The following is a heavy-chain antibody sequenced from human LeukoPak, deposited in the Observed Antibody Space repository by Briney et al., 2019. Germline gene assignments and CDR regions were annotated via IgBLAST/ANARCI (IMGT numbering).Heavy chain of an antibody. J-gene: IGHJ4*02. Sequence: PGGSLRLSCAASGFTFSTYAMSWVRQAPGKGLQWVSLISGSGDGGHYADSVKGRFTISRDNSKNTGYLQMTNLRAEDTAVYYCAKGYIQLWWFDYWGQGTLVTVSS. D-gene: IGHD2-21*01. V-gene: IGHV3-23*01. CDR1: GFTFSTYA. CDR2: ISGSGDGG. CDR3: AKGYIQLWWFDY.